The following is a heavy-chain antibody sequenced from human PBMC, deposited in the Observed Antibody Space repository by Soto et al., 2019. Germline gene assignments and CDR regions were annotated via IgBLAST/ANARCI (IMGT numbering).Heavy chain of an antibody. J-gene: IGHJ4*02. CDR3: TRGQGNH. CDR1: GYTFTSYD. CDR2: MNPFSGNA. Sequence: QVQLVQSGAEVKKPGASVRVSCKAFGYTFTSYDIYWVRQATGQGLEWMGWMNPFSGNAVYTQKFQDRVTMTRDTSINTAYMEMSGLRSEDTAVYYCTRGQGNHWGQGSLVTVSS. V-gene: IGHV1-8*01.